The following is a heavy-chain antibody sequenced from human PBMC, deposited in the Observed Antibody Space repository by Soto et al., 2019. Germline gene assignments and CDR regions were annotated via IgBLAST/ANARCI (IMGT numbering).Heavy chain of an antibody. Sequence: AVKVSCKACGGTFSSYAISWVRQAPGQGLEWMGGIIPIFGTANYAQKFQGRVTITADKSTSTAYMELSSLRSEDTAVYYCPFSRDGYLGTAFDYWGQGTLVTVSS. D-gene: IGHD5-12*01. V-gene: IGHV1-69*06. CDR1: GGTFSSYA. CDR3: PFSRDGYLGTAFDY. J-gene: IGHJ4*02. CDR2: IIPIFGTA.